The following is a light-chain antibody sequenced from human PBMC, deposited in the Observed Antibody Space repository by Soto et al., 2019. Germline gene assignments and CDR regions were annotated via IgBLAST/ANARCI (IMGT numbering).Light chain of an antibody. CDR2: DAS. Sequence: EIVLTQSPATLSLSPGERATLSCRASQSVSSYLAWYQQKPGQAPRLLIYDASNRATGVPDRFSGGGSGTEFTLTISSLQSEDFVVYYCQQYNSWPPITFGQGTKVDIK. CDR1: QSVSSY. J-gene: IGKJ1*01. CDR3: QQYNSWPPIT. V-gene: IGKV3-11*01.